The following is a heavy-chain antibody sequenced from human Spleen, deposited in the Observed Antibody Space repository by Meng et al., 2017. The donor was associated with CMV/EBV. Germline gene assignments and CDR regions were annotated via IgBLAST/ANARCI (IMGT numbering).Heavy chain of an antibody. J-gene: IGHJ3*01. CDR2: IHYSGRT. V-gene: IGHV4-59*13. Sequence: SETLSLTCTVSGDFNTDYYWNWIRQPPGKGLEWIGYIHYSGRTNYDPSLRSRVAISVDTTKNQFSLKVNSVTAADTAVYYCATSRRYSAAFDVWGQGTTVTVSS. CDR1: GDFNTDYY. D-gene: IGHD2-21*01. CDR3: ATSRRYSAAFDV.